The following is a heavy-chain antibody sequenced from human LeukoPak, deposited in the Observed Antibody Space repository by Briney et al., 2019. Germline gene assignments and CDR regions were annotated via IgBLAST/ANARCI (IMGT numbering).Heavy chain of an antibody. CDR3: ARNVYDLRGQWLVPGFDY. V-gene: IGHV3-48*03. Sequence: GGSPRLSCAASGFTFGSYEMNWVRQAPGKGLEWVSYIGTIISTTYYADSVKGRFTVSRDDAKSSLYLQMSSLRAEDTAVYYCARNVYDLRGQWLVPGFDYWGQGTLVTVSS. CDR2: IGTIISTT. D-gene: IGHD6-19*01. CDR1: GFTFGSYE. J-gene: IGHJ4*02.